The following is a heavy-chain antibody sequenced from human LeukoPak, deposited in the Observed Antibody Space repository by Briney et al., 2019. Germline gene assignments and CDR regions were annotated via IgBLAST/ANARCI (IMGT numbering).Heavy chain of an antibody. CDR2: IWYDGSNK. D-gene: IGHD2-21*02. J-gene: IGHJ4*02. Sequence: GGSLRLSCAASGFTFSSYAMHWVRQAPGKGLEWVAVIWYDGSNKYYADSVKGRFTISRDNSKNTLYLQMNSLRAEDTAVYYCARDPSRHCGGDCSFDYWGQGTLVTVSS. CDR3: ARDPSRHCGGDCSFDY. CDR1: GFTFSSYA. V-gene: IGHV3-33*01.